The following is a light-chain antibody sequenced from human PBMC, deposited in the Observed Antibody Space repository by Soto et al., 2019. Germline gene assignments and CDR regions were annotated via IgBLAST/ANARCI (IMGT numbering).Light chain of an antibody. CDR2: GAS. CDR3: QQYGSSST. J-gene: IGKJ5*01. Sequence: IVMTQSPATQSVSPGEGVTLSCRASQSVRSHLAWYQQKPGQPPRLLIYGASTRATGIPARFSGSGFGTEFTLTISSLQSEDFAVYYCQQYGSSSTFGQGTRLEIK. CDR1: QSVRSH. V-gene: IGKV3-15*01.